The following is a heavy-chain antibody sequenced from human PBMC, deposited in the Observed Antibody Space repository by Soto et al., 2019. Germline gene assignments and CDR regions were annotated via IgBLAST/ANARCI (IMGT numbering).Heavy chain of an antibody. V-gene: IGHV3-33*06. CDR2: IWHDGSLQ. Sequence: QVQMVESGGGVVQPGRSLRLSCAASGFSFENYGMHWVRQAPGRGLEWVAIIWHDGSLQYYAAAVKGRFTISRDNSKNTLYLEMNSLRAEDTAVYYCANLWGDGNNFGQDYNSIDVWGQGTTVIVSS. D-gene: IGHD3-10*01. CDR1: GFSFENYG. CDR3: ANLWGDGNNFGQDYNSIDV. J-gene: IGHJ6*02.